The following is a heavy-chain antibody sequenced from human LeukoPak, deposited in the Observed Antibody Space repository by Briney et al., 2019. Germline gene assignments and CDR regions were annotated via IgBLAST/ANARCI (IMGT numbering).Heavy chain of an antibody. V-gene: IGHV1-69-2*01. D-gene: IGHD6-19*01. CDR1: GYTFTDYY. J-gene: IGHJ6*03. CDR2: VDPEDGEA. CDR3: ARQWLERGDYYYYYMDV. Sequence: ASVKVSWKASGYTFTDYYMHWVQQAPGKGLEWMGLVDPEDGEAIYAEKFQGRVTITADTSTDTAYMELSSLRSEGTAVYYCARQWLERGDYYYYYMDVWGKGTTVTVSS.